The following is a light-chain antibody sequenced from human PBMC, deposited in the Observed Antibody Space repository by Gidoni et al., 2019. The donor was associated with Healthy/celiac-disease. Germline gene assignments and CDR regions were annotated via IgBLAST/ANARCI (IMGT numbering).Light chain of an antibody. CDR2: AAS. CDR1: QGISNY. V-gene: IGKV1-27*01. J-gene: IGKJ1*01. Sequence: EMTQSPSPLSPSVGDRVTITRRPRQGISNYLAWYQQKPGKVPKLLIYAASTLQSGVPARFSFSGSGTDFTFTLSILQPEAVASYFCQNYNSAPPPFGQGTKVEIK. CDR3: QNYNSAPPP.